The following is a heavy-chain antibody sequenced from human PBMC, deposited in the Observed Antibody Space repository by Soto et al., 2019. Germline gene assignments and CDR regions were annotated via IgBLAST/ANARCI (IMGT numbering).Heavy chain of an antibody. CDR1: GGSFSGYY. J-gene: IGHJ4*02. Sequence: QVQLQQWGAGLLKPSETLSLTCAVYGGSFSGYYWSWIRQPPGKGLEWIGEINHSGSTNYNPSLKSRVTISVDTSKNQFSLKRSSVTAADTAVYYCALLGSYRPDDYWGQGTLVTVSS. CDR3: ALLGSYRPDDY. V-gene: IGHV4-34*01. D-gene: IGHD1-26*01. CDR2: INHSGST.